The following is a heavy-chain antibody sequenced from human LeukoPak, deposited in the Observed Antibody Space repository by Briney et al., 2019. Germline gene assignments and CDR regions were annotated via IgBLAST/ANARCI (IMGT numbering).Heavy chain of an antibody. J-gene: IGHJ4*02. D-gene: IGHD1/OR15-1a*01. CDR2: ISGSGGST. V-gene: IGHV3-23*01. CDR1: GLTFSSYA. CDR3: ARNKRGDI. Sequence: GGSLRLSCAASGLTFSSYAMSWVRQAPGKGLEWVSAISGSGGSTYYADSVKGRFTISRDNAKNSLYLQMNSLRAEDTAVYYCARNKRGDIWGQGTLVTVSS.